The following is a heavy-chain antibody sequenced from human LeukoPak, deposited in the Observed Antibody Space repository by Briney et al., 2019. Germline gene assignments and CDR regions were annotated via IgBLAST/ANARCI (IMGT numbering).Heavy chain of an antibody. V-gene: IGHV3-30*03. Sequence: GGTLRLSCAASGFTFSSYALHWVRQAPGKGLEWVAIISSDGSQKFYADSVKGRFTISRDNAKNSLYLQMNRLRDEDTAVYFCARGATVTSPLDYWGQGTLVTGSS. J-gene: IGHJ4*02. D-gene: IGHD4-17*01. CDR3: ARGATVTSPLDY. CDR1: GFTFSSYA. CDR2: ISSDGSQK.